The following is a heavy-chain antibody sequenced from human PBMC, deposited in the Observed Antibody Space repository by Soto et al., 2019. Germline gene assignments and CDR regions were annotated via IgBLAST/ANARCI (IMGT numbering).Heavy chain of an antibody. CDR3: ARSPRSSPYFDY. V-gene: IGHV5-51*01. CDR1: GYTFSNFW. D-gene: IGHD6-13*01. Sequence: GESLKISCQSSGYTFSNFWIGWVRQLPGKGLEWMGIIYPGDHETRYSPSFHGKVTISADRSINTAYPQWNSLEASDTAFYFCARSPRSSPYFDYWGQGALVTVSS. CDR2: IYPGDHET. J-gene: IGHJ4*02.